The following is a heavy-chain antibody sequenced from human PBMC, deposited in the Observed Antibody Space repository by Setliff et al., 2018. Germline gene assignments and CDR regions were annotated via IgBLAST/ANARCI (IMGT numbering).Heavy chain of an antibody. CDR1: GGTFRSYG. J-gene: IGHJ6*03. Sequence: SVKVSCKASGGTFRSYGISWVRRAPGQGLEWMGGTIPSFGSTNYAQKFQDRVTIITDESTSTAYMGLSSLRTEDTAVYYCAREGVDTRSSTDYRYYMDVWGKGTTVTVSS. D-gene: IGHD5-18*01. CDR2: TIPSFGST. CDR3: AREGVDTRSSTDYRYYMDV. V-gene: IGHV1-69*05.